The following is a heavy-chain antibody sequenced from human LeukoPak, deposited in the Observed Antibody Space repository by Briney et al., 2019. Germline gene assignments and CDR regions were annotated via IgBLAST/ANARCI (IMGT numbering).Heavy chain of an antibody. J-gene: IGHJ5*02. Sequence: SETLSLTCTVSGGSISSYYWSWIRQPPGKGLEWIGYIYYSGSTNYNPSLKSRLTISVDTSRNQFSLKLNSVTAADTAVYYCARGYSSSWYLNWFDPWGQGTLVTVSS. CDR2: IYYSGST. V-gene: IGHV4-59*08. CDR3: ARGYSSSWYLNWFDP. CDR1: GGSISSYY. D-gene: IGHD6-13*01.